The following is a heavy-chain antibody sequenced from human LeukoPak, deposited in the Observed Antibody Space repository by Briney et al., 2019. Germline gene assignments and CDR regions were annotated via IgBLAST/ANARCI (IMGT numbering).Heavy chain of an antibody. Sequence: PGGSLRLSCAASGFTFSSYGMHWVRQAPGKGLEWVAVIWYDGSNKYYADSVKGRFTISRDNSKNTLYLQMNSLRAEDTAVYYCARNAQDIVVVPAAIRFDYWGQGTLVTVSS. CDR3: ARNAQDIVVVPAAIRFDY. CDR1: GFTFSSYG. V-gene: IGHV3-33*01. J-gene: IGHJ4*02. CDR2: IWYDGSNK. D-gene: IGHD2-2*01.